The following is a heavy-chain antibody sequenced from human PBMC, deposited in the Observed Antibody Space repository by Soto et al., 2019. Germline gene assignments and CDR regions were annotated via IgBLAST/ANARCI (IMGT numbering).Heavy chain of an antibody. CDR3: ARGSSIAGLYYGMDV. Sequence: QVQLQESGPGLVKPSQTLSLTCTVSGGSISSGGYYWTWIRQHPGKGLEWIGYNYYSGITYYNPSLNSRVTISLDTSKNQFSLKLSSVTAADTVVYYCARGSSIAGLYYGMDVWGQGTTVTVSS. CDR1: GGSISSGGYY. V-gene: IGHV4-31*03. J-gene: IGHJ6*02. D-gene: IGHD6-6*01. CDR2: NYYSGIT.